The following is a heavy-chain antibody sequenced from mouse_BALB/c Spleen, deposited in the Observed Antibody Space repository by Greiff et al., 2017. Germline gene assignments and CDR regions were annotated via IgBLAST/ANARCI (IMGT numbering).Heavy chain of an antibody. CDR3: ARGLRLRAMDY. D-gene: IGHD1-2*01. CDR1: GFTFSDYY. Sequence: DVMLVESGGGLVKPGGSLKLSCAASGFTFSDYYMYWVRQTPEKRLEWVATISDGGSYTYYPDSVKGRFTISRDNAKNNLYLQMSSLKSEDTAMYYCARGLRLRAMDYWGQGTSVTVSS. CDR2: ISDGGSYT. J-gene: IGHJ4*01. V-gene: IGHV5-4*02.